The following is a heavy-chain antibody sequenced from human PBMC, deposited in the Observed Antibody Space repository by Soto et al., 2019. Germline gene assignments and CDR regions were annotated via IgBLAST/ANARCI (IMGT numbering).Heavy chain of an antibody. CDR1: GGTFSSYA. V-gene: IGHV1-69*01. Sequence: QVQLVQSGAEVKKPGSSVKVSCKASGGTFSSYAISWVRQAPGQGLEWMGGIIPIFGTANYAQKFQGRVTITADESTSTAYRELSSLRSEDTAVYYCARNHWADCSGGSCYSRSFDYWGQGTLVTVSS. CDR2: IIPIFGTA. J-gene: IGHJ4*02. D-gene: IGHD2-15*01. CDR3: ARNHWADCSGGSCYSRSFDY.